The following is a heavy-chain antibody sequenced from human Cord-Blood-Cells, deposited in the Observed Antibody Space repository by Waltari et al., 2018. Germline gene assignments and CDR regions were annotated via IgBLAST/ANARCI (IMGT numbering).Heavy chain of an antibody. D-gene: IGHD6-13*01. Sequence: EVQLVESGGGLVKPGGSLRLSCAASGFTFSNAWMSWVRQAAGKGLEWVGRNKSKTDGGTTDYAAPVKGRFTISRDDSKNTLYLQMNSLKTEDTAVYYCTTERQQLVRDAFDIWGQGTMVTVSS. V-gene: IGHV3-15*01. J-gene: IGHJ3*02. CDR1: GFTFSNAW. CDR3: TTERQQLVRDAFDI. CDR2: NKSKTDGGTT.